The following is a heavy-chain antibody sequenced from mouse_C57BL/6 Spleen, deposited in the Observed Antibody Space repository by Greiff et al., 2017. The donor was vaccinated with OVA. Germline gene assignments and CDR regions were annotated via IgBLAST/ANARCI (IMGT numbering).Heavy chain of an antibody. CDR1: GYTFTSYG. CDR2: IYPRSGNT. CDR3: ARRDEGFDY. V-gene: IGHV1-81*01. Sequence: QVQLKQSGAELARPGASVKLSCKASGYTFTSYGISWVKQRTGQGLEWIGEIYPRSGNTYYNEKFKGKATLTADKSSSTAYMELRSLTSEDSAVYFCARRDEGFDYWGQGTTLTVSS. J-gene: IGHJ2*01.